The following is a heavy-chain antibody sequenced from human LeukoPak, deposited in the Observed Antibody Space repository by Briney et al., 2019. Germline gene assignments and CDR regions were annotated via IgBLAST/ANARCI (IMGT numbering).Heavy chain of an antibody. CDR3: ARDFRSGWYSRPLDY. Sequence: ASVKVSCKASGYTFTCYYLHWVRQAPGQGLEWMGCVNPNSGDTNYAQKFQSRVTMTSDTSISTAYMELSRLRSDDTAVYYCARDFRSGWYSRPLDYWGQGTLVTVSS. J-gene: IGHJ4*02. CDR2: VNPNSGDT. D-gene: IGHD6-19*01. CDR1: GYTFTCYY. V-gene: IGHV1-2*02.